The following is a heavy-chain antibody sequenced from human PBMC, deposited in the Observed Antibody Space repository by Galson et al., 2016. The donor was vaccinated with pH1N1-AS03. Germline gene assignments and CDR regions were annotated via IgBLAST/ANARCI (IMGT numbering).Heavy chain of an antibody. J-gene: IGHJ4*02. Sequence: ETLSLTCTFSSASISSYYLSWIRQPPGKGLEWIGYIYYSGSTNYNPSLKSRVTISIDTSKNQFSLKLSSVTAADTAVYYCARGAFTYYDFSTGYFPFDLWGQGTLVTVSS. D-gene: IGHD3-3*01. CDR1: SASISSYY. CDR3: ARGAFTYYDFSTGYFPFDL. V-gene: IGHV4-59*01. CDR2: IYYSGST.